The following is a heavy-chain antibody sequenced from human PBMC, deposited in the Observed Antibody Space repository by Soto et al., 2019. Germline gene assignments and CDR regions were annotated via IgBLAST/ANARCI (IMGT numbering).Heavy chain of an antibody. Sequence: PGGSLRLSCVASEFTFSSYEMNWVRQAPGKGLEWVSYISSSGTTIYYTYSVKGRFTFSRDNAKKSLYLQMNSLRAEDTAVYYCGRCGREAVGPGVNLGQETLDKVSS. V-gene: IGHV3-48*03. CDR2: ISSSGTTI. J-gene: IGHJ4*02. CDR1: EFTFSSYE. D-gene: IGHD6-13*01. CDR3: GRCGREAVGPGVN.